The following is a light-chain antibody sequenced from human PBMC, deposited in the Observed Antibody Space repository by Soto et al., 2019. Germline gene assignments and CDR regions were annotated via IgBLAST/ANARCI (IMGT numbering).Light chain of an antibody. V-gene: IGLV2-14*01. CDR1: SSDVGGYNY. J-gene: IGLJ1*01. CDR2: EVS. CDR3: SSYTSSSSYV. Sequence: QSALTQPGSVSGSPGQSITISCTGTSSDVGGYNYVSWYQQHPGKAPKLIIYEVSNRPSGVSNRFSGSKSGNTASLTISGLQAEDEADYYCSSYTSSSSYVFGTGTKVTVL.